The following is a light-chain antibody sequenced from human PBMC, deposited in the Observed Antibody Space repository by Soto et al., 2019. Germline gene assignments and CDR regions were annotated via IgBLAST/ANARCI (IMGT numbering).Light chain of an antibody. CDR2: AAS. CDR3: QQSYSTPWT. J-gene: IGKJ1*01. V-gene: IGKV1-39*01. Sequence: DIQMTQSPSSLSASVGDRVTITCRASQSISSALNWYQQKPGKAPNLLIYAASNLQSGVPSRFSGSGSGTDFTLTISSLQHEDFXAYFCQQSYSTPWTLGQGTKVDIK. CDR1: QSISSA.